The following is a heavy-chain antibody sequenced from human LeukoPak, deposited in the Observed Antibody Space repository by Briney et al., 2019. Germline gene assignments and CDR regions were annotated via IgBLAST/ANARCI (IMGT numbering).Heavy chain of an antibody. J-gene: IGHJ4*02. Sequence: GGSLRLSCAASGFTFSSYGMHWVRQAPGKGLEWVAFIRYDGSNKYYADSVKGRFTISRDNSKNTLYLQMNSLRAEDTAVYYSATDVRDEYSSGWYPIGYWGQGTLVTVSS. CDR2: IRYDGSNK. V-gene: IGHV3-30*02. CDR3: ATDVRDEYSSGWYPIGY. CDR1: GFTFSSYG. D-gene: IGHD6-19*01.